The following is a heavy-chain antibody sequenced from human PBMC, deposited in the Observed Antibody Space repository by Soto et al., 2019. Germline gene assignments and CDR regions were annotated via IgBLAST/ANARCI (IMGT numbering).Heavy chain of an antibody. Sequence: PGGSLRLSCAASVLTFSTYAMSLVRQAPGKGLEWVSGISVSGDNTYYADSVKGRFTISRDNSKNTLYLQMNNLRAEDTAVYYCADGGEWSFNFVYWGQGTLVTVSS. CDR2: ISVSGDNT. CDR1: VLTFSTYA. J-gene: IGHJ4*02. V-gene: IGHV3-23*01. D-gene: IGHD3-3*01. CDR3: ADGGEWSFNFVY.